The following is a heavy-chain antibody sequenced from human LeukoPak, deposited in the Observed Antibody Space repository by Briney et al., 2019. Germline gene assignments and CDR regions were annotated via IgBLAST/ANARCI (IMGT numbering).Heavy chain of an antibody. CDR1: GFTFSDAW. Sequence: GGSLRLSCAASGFTFSDAWMSWVRQAPGKGLEWVGRIKSKTDGGTTDYAAPVKGRFTISRDDSKNTLYLQMNSLKTEDTAVYYCTTNLDFWSGYYTVDYWGQGTLVTVSS. V-gene: IGHV3-15*01. J-gene: IGHJ4*02. CDR2: IKSKTDGGTT. D-gene: IGHD3-3*01. CDR3: TTNLDFWSGYYTVDY.